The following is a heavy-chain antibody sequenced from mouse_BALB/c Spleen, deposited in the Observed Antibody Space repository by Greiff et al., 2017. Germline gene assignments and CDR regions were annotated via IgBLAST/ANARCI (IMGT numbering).Heavy chain of an antibody. CDR1: GYTFTSYN. J-gene: IGHJ2*01. Sequence: LQQPGAELVKPGASVKMSCKASGYTFTSYNMHWVKQTPGQGLEWIGAIYPGNGDTSYNQKFKGKATLTADKSSSTAYMQLSSLTSEDSAVYYCATLYYFDYWGQGTTLTVSS. CDR2: IYPGNGDT. V-gene: IGHV1-12*01. CDR3: ATLYYFDY.